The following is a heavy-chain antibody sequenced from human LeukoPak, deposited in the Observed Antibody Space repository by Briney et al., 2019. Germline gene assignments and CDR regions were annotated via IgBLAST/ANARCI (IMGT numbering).Heavy chain of an antibody. CDR3: ARAFWFGELLGPLDY. J-gene: IGHJ4*02. D-gene: IGHD3-10*01. CDR2: FDPEDGET. Sequence: ASVKVSCKVSGYTLTELSMHWVRQAPGKGLEWMGGFDPEDGETIYAQKFQGRVTMTRDTSTSTVYMELSSLRSEDTAVYYCARAFWFGELLGPLDYWGQGTLVPVSS. CDR1: GYTLTELS. V-gene: IGHV1-24*01.